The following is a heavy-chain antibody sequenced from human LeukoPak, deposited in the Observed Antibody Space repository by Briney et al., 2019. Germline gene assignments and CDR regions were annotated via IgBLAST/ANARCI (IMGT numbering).Heavy chain of an antibody. CDR3: ARRRLHSQNWLAP. Sequence: GESLKISCKGYGDRFTSYWVAWVRQMPGKGLEWMGIIFPGDSDTRYGPSIQGQVTISVDRSISTAYLQWSSLKASDTAIYYCARRRLHSQNWLAPWGQGTLVTVSS. V-gene: IGHV5-51*01. D-gene: IGHD3-16*01. J-gene: IGHJ5*02. CDR2: IFPGDSDT. CDR1: GDRFTSYW.